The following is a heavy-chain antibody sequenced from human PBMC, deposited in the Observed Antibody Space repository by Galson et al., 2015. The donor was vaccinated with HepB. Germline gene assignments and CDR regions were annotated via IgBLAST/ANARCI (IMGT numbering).Heavy chain of an antibody. CDR2: ISSSSNTM. CDR1: GFTFSSYS. CDR3: ARKDFWSGSHVDY. J-gene: IGHJ4*02. Sequence: SLRLSCAASGFTFSSYSMNWVRQAPGRGLEWVSYISSSSNTMYYADSVKGRFTISRDNAKNSLYLQMNSLRAEDTAVYYCARKDFWSGSHVDYWGQGTLVTVSS. V-gene: IGHV3-48*04. D-gene: IGHD3-3*01.